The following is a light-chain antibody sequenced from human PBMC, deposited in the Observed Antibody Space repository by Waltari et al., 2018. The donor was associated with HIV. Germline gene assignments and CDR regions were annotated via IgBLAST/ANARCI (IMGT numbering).Light chain of an antibody. J-gene: IGKJ1*01. CDR1: QSLSSD. CDR2: DSS. V-gene: IGKV3-15*01. Sequence: EIVMTQSPASLSVSPGERATLSCRASQSLSSDLAWYQHKPGQAPRLLIYDSSTRATGIPVRFSGSGSGTEFTLTIRSLQSEDFATYYCQQYNAWPRTFGQGTKGEI. CDR3: QQYNAWPRT.